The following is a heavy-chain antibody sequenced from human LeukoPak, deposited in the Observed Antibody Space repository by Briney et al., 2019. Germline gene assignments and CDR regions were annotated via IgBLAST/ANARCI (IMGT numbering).Heavy chain of an antibody. CDR3: AREDTYGYGNDY. CDR2: ISGSSTYI. Sequence: GGSLRLSCAAAGFTFSAYSMNWVRQAPGKGLEWVSYISGSSTYIYYADSVKGRFIISRDNAKNSLYLQINSLRAEDTAVYYCAREDTYGYGNDYWGQGTLGTVSS. D-gene: IGHD5-18*01. CDR1: GFTFSAYS. J-gene: IGHJ4*02. V-gene: IGHV3-21*01.